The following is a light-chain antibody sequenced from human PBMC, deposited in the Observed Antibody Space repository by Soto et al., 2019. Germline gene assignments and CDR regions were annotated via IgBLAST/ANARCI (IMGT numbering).Light chain of an antibody. CDR2: TAS. J-gene: IGKJ1*01. Sequence: DIPMTQSPSSLSASVGDSVTITCRASQGIINYLAWFQQKPGKVPKLLIYTASTLRSGVSSRFSGSGSGTDFTLNISNLQPADVATYYCQKYNSAPRTFGQGTKVEIK. CDR3: QKYNSAPRT. V-gene: IGKV1-27*01. CDR1: QGIINY.